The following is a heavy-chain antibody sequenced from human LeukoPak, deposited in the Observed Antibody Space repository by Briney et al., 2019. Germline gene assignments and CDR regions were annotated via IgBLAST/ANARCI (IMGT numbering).Heavy chain of an antibody. J-gene: IGHJ4*02. CDR2: ISSSSSYT. D-gene: IGHD3-22*01. V-gene: IGHV3-11*03. CDR1: GFTFSDYY. CDR3: ARHYYDSSGYYYFDY. Sequence: GGSLRLSCAASGFTFSDYYMSWIRQAPGKRLEWVSYISSSSSYTNYADSVKGRFTISRDNAKNSLYLQMNSLRAEDTAVYYCARHYYDSSGYYYFDYWGQGTLVTVSS.